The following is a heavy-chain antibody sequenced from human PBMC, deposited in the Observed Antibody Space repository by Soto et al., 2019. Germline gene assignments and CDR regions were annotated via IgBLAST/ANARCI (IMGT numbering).Heavy chain of an antibody. V-gene: IGHV3-9*01. CDR3: AKGLGRYYFDY. Sequence: EVQLVESGGGLVQPGRSLRLSCAASGFTFDDYAMHWVRQAPGKGLEWVSGISWNSGSIGYADSVKGRFTISRDNAKNSLYRQMNSLRAEDTALYYCAKGLGRYYFDYWGQGTLVTVSS. D-gene: IGHD1-26*01. CDR2: ISWNSGSI. J-gene: IGHJ4*02. CDR1: GFTFDDYA.